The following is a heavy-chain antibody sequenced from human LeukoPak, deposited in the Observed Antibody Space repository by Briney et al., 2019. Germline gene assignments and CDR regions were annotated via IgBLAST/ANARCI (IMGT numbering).Heavy chain of an antibody. V-gene: IGHV3-66*01. CDR1: GFTVSSNY. CDR3: ARASANYDFWSDYSYFFDY. CDR2: IYSGGST. D-gene: IGHD3-3*01. Sequence: PGGSLRLSCAASGFTVSSNYMSWVRQAPGEGLEWVSVIYSGGSTYYADSVKGRFTISRDNSKNTLYLQMNSLRAEDTAVYYCARASANYDFWSDYSYFFDYWGQGTLVTVSS. J-gene: IGHJ4*02.